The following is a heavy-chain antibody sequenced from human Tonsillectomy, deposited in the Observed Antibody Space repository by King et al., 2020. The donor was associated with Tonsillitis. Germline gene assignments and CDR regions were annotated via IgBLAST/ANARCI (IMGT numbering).Heavy chain of an antibody. CDR3: ARTRRDGYKEPKYYLDY. J-gene: IGHJ4*02. V-gene: IGHV5-10-1*03. CDR1: GYSFTSYW. Sequence: VQLVESGAEVKKPGESLRISCKGSGYSFTSYWISWVRQMPGKGLEWMGRIDPSDSYTNYSPSFQGHVTISADKSISTAYLQWSSLKASDTAMYYCARTRRDGYKEPKYYLDYWGQGTLVTVSS. D-gene: IGHD5-24*01. CDR2: IDPSDSYT.